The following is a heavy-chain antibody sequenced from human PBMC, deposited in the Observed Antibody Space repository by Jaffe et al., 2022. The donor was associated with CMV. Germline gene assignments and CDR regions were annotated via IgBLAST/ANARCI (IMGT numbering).Heavy chain of an antibody. V-gene: IGHV4-59*01. Sequence: QVQLQESGPGLVKPSETLSLTCTVSGGSISSYYWSWIRQPPGKGLEWIGYIYYSGSTNYNPSLKSRVTISVDTSKNQFSLKLSSVTAADTAVYYCARVGYIDCSSTSCYFYYYYYMDVWGKGTTVTVSS. D-gene: IGHD2-2*01. J-gene: IGHJ6*03. CDR3: ARVGYIDCSSTSCYFYYYYYMDV. CDR2: IYYSGST. CDR1: GGSISSYY.